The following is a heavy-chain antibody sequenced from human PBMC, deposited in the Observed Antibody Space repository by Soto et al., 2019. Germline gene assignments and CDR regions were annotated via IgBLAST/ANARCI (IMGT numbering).Heavy chain of an antibody. CDR1: GGSLSDYN. CDR3: ARDPQGVGRLDCDY. V-gene: IGHV4-34*01. Sequence: QVQLQQWGAGLLKPSETLSLTCAVYGGSLSDYNWSWIRQSPGKGLDWIGEINHSGGTNYNPSLTGQATVSVDRSNNQVSLKLSSVTVADSAMYYCARDPQGVGRLDCDYWGQGTLVTVSS. CDR2: INHSGGT. D-gene: IGHD3-10*01. J-gene: IGHJ4*02.